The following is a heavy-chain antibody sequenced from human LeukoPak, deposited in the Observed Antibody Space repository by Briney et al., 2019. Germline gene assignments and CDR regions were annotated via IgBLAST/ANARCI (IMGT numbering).Heavy chain of an antibody. CDR2: IYTSGST. J-gene: IGHJ5*02. Sequence: SETLSLTCAVSGGSLSGFFWSWIRQPAGKGLEWIGRIYTSGSTNYNPSLKSRVTMSVDTSKNQFSLKLSSVTAADTAVYYCASSTYYYDSSGFPSWGQGTRVTVSS. CDR3: ASSTYYYDSSGFPS. V-gene: IGHV4-4*07. CDR1: GGSLSGFF. D-gene: IGHD3-22*01.